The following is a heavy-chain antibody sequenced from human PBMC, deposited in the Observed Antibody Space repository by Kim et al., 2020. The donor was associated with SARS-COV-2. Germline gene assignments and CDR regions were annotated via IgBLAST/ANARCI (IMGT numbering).Heavy chain of an antibody. V-gene: IGHV3-48*02. Sequence: GGSLRLSCAASGFNFRSYTLNWVRQAPGKGLEWVSYISSTSSTIYYAESVKGRFTISRDDAKNSLYLQMNSLRDEDTAVYYCARGPIAATGTVPFDYWGQGTLVTVSS. D-gene: IGHD6-13*01. CDR3: ARGPIAATGTVPFDY. J-gene: IGHJ4*02. CDR2: ISSTSSTI. CDR1: GFNFRSYT.